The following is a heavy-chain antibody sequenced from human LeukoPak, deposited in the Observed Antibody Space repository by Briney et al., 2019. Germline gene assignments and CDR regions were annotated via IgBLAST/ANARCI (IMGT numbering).Heavy chain of an antibody. J-gene: IGHJ6*03. CDR2: IYYSGST. V-gene: IGHV4-39*01. CDR3: ARGSGSYMDYMDV. D-gene: IGHD1-26*01. Sequence: PSETLSLTCTVSGGSISSTNYYWGWIRQPPGKGLEWIGRIYYSGSTYYNPSLKSRVTISVDTSTDQFSLKLSSVTAADTAVYYCARGSGSYMDYMDVWGKGTTVTVSS. CDR1: GGSISSTNYY.